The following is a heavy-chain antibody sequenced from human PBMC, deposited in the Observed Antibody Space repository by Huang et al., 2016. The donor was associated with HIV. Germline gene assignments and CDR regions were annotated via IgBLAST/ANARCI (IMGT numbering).Heavy chain of an antibody. Sequence: QLQLHESGPGLVKPSETLSLTCTVSGGSIRGSNYYWGWIRQPPGKGLEWIATIYYCGGTFYNPARKSRVTISADTSKNQFSLNLSSVTAADTAVYYCARRSGYSYGYYFDYWGQGTLVTVSS. V-gene: IGHV4-39*01. CDR3: ARRSGYSYGYYFDY. CDR1: GGSIRGSNYY. CDR2: IYYCGGT. D-gene: IGHD5-18*01. J-gene: IGHJ4*02.